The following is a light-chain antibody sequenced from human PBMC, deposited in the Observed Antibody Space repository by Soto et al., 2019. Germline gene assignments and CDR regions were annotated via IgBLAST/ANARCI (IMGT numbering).Light chain of an antibody. Sequence: DIQLTQSPSFLSASVGDRVTITCRASQGISSYLAWYQQKPGKAPKLLIYAASTLQSGVPSRFSGSGSGTEFTLTISSLQPEDFANYYCQQLNSYPYTFGQGTKLEIK. J-gene: IGKJ2*01. CDR2: AAS. CDR3: QQLNSYPYT. CDR1: QGISSY. V-gene: IGKV1-9*01.